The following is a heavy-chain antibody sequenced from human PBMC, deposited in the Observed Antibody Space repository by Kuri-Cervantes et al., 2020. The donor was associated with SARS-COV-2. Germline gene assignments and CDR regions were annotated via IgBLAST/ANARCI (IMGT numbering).Heavy chain of an antibody. CDR3: AARAGYSSSWNFDY. V-gene: IGHV4-38-2*02. Sequence: GSLRLSCTVSGYSIYSAYYWGWVRQPPGKGLEWIGSVFHGGKTYYNPSLMSRITISVDKSKNQFSLKLSSVTAADTAVYYCAARAGYSSSWNFDYWGQGTLVTVSS. J-gene: IGHJ4*02. CDR1: GYSIYSAYY. CDR2: VFHGGKT. D-gene: IGHD6-13*01.